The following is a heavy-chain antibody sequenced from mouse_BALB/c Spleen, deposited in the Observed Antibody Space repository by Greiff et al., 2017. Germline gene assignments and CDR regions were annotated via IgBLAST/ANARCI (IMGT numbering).Heavy chain of an antibody. J-gene: IGHJ3*01. CDR1: GFTFSDYY. CDR3: ARETTARAFAY. D-gene: IGHD3-1*01. Sequence: EVHLVESGGGLVKPGGSLKLSCAASGFTFSDYYMYWVRQTPEKRLEWVATISDGGSYTYYPDSVKGRFTISRDNAKNNLYLQMSSLKSEDTAMYYCARETTARAFAYWGQGTLVTVSA. CDR2: ISDGGSYT. V-gene: IGHV5-4*02.